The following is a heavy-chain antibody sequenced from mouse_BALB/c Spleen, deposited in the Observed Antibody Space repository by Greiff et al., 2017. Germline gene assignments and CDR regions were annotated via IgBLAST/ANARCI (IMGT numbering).Heavy chain of an antibody. Sequence: VQLQQPGAELVKPGTSVKLSCKASGYNFTSYWINWVKLRPGQGLEWIGDIYPGSGSTNYNEKFKSKATLTVDTSSSTAYMQLSSLASEDSALYYCARSGNYGYYAMDYWGQGTSVTVSS. CDR2: IYPGSGST. J-gene: IGHJ4*01. D-gene: IGHD2-1*01. V-gene: IGHV1-55*01. CDR1: GYNFTSYW. CDR3: ARSGNYGYYAMDY.